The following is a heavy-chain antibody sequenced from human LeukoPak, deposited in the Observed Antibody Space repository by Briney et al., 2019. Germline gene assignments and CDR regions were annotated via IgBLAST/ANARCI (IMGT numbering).Heavy chain of an antibody. J-gene: IGHJ4*02. CDR2: ITGSGGNT. CDR3: AKWGDYDVLTGYYVSDY. Sequence: GASLRLSCAASGFTFSNYAMSWLRQAPGKGLEWVSAITGSGGNTYYADSVKGRFTISRDNSKNTVFLQMNSRRAEDTAVYYCAKWGDYDVLTGYYVSDYWGQGTLVTVSS. V-gene: IGHV3-23*01. D-gene: IGHD3-9*01. CDR1: GFTFSNYA.